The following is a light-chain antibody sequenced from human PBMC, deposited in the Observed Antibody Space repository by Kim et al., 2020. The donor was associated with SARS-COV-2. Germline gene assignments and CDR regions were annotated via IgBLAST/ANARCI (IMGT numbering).Light chain of an antibody. CDR3: QTWGTGIRV. J-gene: IGLJ3*02. Sequence: ASVKLTCTLSSGHSSYAIAWHQQQPEKGPRYLMKLNSDGSHSKGDGIPDRFSGSSSGGERDLTISSLQSEDEADYYCQTWGTGIRVFGGGTKLTVL. CDR2: LNSDGSH. CDR1: SGHSSYA. V-gene: IGLV4-69*01.